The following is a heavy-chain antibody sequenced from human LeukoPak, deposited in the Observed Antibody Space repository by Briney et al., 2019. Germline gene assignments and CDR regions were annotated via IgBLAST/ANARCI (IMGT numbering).Heavy chain of an antibody. CDR1: GFTFSSYA. Sequence: GRSLRLSCAASGFTFSSYAMSWVRQAPGKGLEWVSAISGSGGSTYYADSVKGRFTISRDNSKNTLYLQMNSLRAEDTAVYYCAKIDYYDSSGPFDYWGQGTLVTVSS. D-gene: IGHD3-22*01. J-gene: IGHJ4*02. CDR2: ISGSGGST. V-gene: IGHV3-23*01. CDR3: AKIDYYDSSGPFDY.